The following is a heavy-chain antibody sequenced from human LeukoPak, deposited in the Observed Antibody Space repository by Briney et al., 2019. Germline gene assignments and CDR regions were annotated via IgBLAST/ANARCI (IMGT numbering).Heavy chain of an antibody. CDR2: ISHSGST. D-gene: IGHD6-13*01. J-gene: IGHJ3*02. CDR1: GYSISSGYY. V-gene: IGHV4-38-2*02. Sequence: PSETLSLTCTVSGYSISSGYYWGWIRQPPGKGLEWIGSISHSGSTYYKPSLKSRVTISKDTSKNQFSLKLNSVTAADTALYYCARFVGSSWLAFDIWGQGTMVTVSS. CDR3: ARFVGSSWLAFDI.